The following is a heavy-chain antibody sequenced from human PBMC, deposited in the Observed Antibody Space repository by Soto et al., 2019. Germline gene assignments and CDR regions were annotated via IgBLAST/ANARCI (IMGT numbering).Heavy chain of an antibody. CDR2: ISAYNGNT. D-gene: IGHD4-17*01. Sequence: ASVKVSCKASGYTFTSYGISWVRQAPGQGLEWMGWISAYNGNTNYAQKLQGRVTMTTDTSTSTAYMELRSLRSDDTAVYYCARAWPYGEGGGDAFDIWGQGTMVTVSS. J-gene: IGHJ3*02. CDR1: GYTFTSYG. V-gene: IGHV1-18*01. CDR3: ARAWPYGEGGGDAFDI.